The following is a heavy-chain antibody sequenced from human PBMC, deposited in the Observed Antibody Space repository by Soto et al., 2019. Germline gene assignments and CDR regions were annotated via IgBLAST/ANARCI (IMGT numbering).Heavy chain of an antibody. V-gene: IGHV3-43*01. Sequence: PGGSLRLSCAASGFTFDDYTMHWVRQAPGKGLEWVSLISWDGGSTYYADSVKGRSTISRDNSKNSLYLQMNSLRTEDTALYYCAKALTIFGVAYGMDVWGQGTTVTVSS. CDR3: AKALTIFGVAYGMDV. D-gene: IGHD3-3*01. J-gene: IGHJ6*02. CDR2: ISWDGGST. CDR1: GFTFDDYT.